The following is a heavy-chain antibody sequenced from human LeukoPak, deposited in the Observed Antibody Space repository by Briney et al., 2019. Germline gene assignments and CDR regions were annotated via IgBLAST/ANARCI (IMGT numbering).Heavy chain of an antibody. CDR3: AKVYTMVRGVIDTPYYYYMDV. D-gene: IGHD3-10*01. J-gene: IGHJ6*03. CDR2: ISSSSSYI. V-gene: IGHV3-21*01. Sequence: GGSLRLSCAASGFTFSSYSMNWVRQAPGKGLEWVSSISSSSSYIYYADSVKGRFTISRDNSKNTLYLQMNSLRAEDTAVYYCAKVYTMVRGVIDTPYYYYMDVWGKGTTVTVSS. CDR1: GFTFSSYS.